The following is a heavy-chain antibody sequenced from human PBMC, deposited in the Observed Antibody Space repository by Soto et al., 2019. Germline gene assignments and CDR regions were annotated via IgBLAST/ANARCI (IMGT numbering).Heavy chain of an antibody. D-gene: IGHD3-22*01. Sequence: SETLSLTCTVSGGSISSGDYYWSWIRQPPGKGLEWIGYIYYSGSSYYNPSLKSRVTISVDTSKNQFSLKLSSVTAADTAVYYCARGDYYDSSVYYYRPHFNYWGQGTLVTVSS. V-gene: IGHV4-30-4*01. CDR3: ARGDYYDSSVYYYRPHFNY. CDR1: GGSISSGDYY. CDR2: IYYSGSS. J-gene: IGHJ4*02.